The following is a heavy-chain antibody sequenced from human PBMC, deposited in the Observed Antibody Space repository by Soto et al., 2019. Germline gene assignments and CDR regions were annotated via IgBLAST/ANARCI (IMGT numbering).Heavy chain of an antibody. CDR3: VREVDLTAHRPQYSRGLDI. J-gene: IGHJ6*02. V-gene: IGHV3-21*01. CDR1: GLTFTTYS. CDR2: IGGVSNYI. D-gene: IGHD2-15*01. Sequence: GGPLRVSWETSGLTFTTYSMHWVSPAPGKGLERVASIGGVSNYINYADSVKGRFNISRDNAVKSLYLQMDSLRVEDTGVYYCVREVDLTAHRPQYSRGLDIWDQGTTVP.